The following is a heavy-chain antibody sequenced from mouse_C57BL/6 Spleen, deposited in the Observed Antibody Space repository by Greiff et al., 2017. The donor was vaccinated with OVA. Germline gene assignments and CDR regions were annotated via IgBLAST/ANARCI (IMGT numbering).Heavy chain of an antibody. Sequence: KQSCKASGYTFTSYWMHWVKQRPGQGLEWIGEIDPSDSYTNYNQKFKGKSTLTVDKSSSTAYMQLSSLTSEDSAVYYCAREIQSTGTRGLFDYWGQGTTLTVSS. D-gene: IGHD4-1*02. CDR2: IDPSDSYT. J-gene: IGHJ2*01. CDR3: AREIQSTGTRGLFDY. CDR1: GYTFTSYW. V-gene: IGHV1-69*01.